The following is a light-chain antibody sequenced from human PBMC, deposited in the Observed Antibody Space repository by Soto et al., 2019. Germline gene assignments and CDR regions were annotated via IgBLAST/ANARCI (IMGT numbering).Light chain of an antibody. Sequence: IVLPQSPGILSLSPGERATLSCRASQSVSSSYLAGYQQKPGQAPRLLIYGASRRATGIPDRFSGSVSGTDFTLTISRLEPEDFAVYYCQQYGSSPPTWTFGQGTKVDIK. CDR3: QQYGSSPPTWT. J-gene: IGKJ1*01. CDR1: QSVSSSY. V-gene: IGKV3-20*01. CDR2: GAS.